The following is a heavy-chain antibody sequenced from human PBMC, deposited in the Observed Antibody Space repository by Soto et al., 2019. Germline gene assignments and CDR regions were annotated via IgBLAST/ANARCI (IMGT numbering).Heavy chain of an antibody. CDR3: ARLTVIGELDY. Sequence: PSETLSLTCTVSGGSISSSSYYWGWIRQPPGKGLEWIGSIYYSGSTYYNPSLKSRVTISVDTSKNQFSLKLSSVTAADTAVYYCARLTVIGELDYWGQGTLVTVSS. V-gene: IGHV4-39*01. CDR1: GGSISSSSYY. D-gene: IGHD4-17*01. J-gene: IGHJ4*02. CDR2: IYYSGST.